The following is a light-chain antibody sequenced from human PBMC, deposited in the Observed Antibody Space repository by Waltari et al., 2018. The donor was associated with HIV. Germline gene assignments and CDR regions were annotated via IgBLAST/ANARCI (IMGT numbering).Light chain of an antibody. J-gene: IGKJ2*01. CDR3: MQGSHWPHT. V-gene: IGKV2-30*01. CDR2: QVS. Sequence: DVVMTQSPLSLPVTLGEPASISCRSSQSLVYSDGSTNLCWFQQRPGQSPRRLIYQVSNRDSGVPDRFSGSGSGTDFTLKISRVEAEDVGLYYCMQGSHWPHTLGQGTKLEIK. CDR1: QSLVYSDGSTN.